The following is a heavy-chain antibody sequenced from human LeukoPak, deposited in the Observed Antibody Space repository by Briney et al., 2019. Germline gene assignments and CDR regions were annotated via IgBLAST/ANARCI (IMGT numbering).Heavy chain of an antibody. D-gene: IGHD5-12*01. CDR3: ARGTVVAIDAFDI. CDR1: GFTFSSYW. CDR2: IKQDGSDK. J-gene: IGHJ3*02. Sequence: GGSLRLSCAASGFTFSSYWMSWVRQAPGKGLEWVANIKQDGSDKYYVDSVKGRFTISRDNAKNSLYLQMNSLRVEDTAVYYCARGTVVAIDAFDIWGQGTMVTVSS. V-gene: IGHV3-7*01.